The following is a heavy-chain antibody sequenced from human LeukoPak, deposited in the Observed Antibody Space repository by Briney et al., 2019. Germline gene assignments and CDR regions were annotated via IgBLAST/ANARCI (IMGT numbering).Heavy chain of an antibody. CDR3: ARQSIAARFGWFDP. CDR2: IYTSGST. D-gene: IGHD6-6*01. V-gene: IGHV4-4*09. J-gene: IGHJ5*02. Sequence: SETLSLTCTVSGGSISSYYWSWIRQPPGKGLEWIGYIYTSGSTNYNPSLKSRVTISVDTSKNQFSLKLSSVTAADTAVYYCARQSIAARFGWFDPWGQGTLVTVSS. CDR1: GGSISSYY.